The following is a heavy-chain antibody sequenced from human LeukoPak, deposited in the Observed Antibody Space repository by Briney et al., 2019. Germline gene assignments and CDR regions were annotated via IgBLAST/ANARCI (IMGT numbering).Heavy chain of an antibody. Sequence: PSETLSLTCTVSGGSISSYYWSWIRQPAGKGLEWIGRIYTSGSTNYNPSLKSRVTMSVDTTKNQFSLKLSSVTAADTAVYYCARVEGSSRVSYYMDVWGKGTTVTVSS. D-gene: IGHD2-2*01. CDR1: GGSISSYY. CDR3: ARVEGSSRVSYYMDV. J-gene: IGHJ6*03. V-gene: IGHV4-4*07. CDR2: IYTSGST.